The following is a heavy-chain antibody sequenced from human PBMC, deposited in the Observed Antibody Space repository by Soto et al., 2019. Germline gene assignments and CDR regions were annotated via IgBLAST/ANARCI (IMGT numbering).Heavy chain of an antibody. D-gene: IGHD6-13*01. CDR1: GFTFSSYA. J-gene: IGHJ6*02. Sequence: PGGSLRLSCAASGFTFSSYAMSWVRQAPGKGLEWVSAISGSGGSTYYADSVKGRFTISRDNSKNTLYLQMNSLRAEDTAVYYCAKEGLQQLVRGTYYYYYYGMDVWGQGTTVAVSS. V-gene: IGHV3-23*01. CDR2: ISGSGGST. CDR3: AKEGLQQLVRGTYYYYYYGMDV.